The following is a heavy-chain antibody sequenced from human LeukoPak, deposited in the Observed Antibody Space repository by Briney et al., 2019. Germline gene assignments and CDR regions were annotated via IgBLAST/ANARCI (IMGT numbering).Heavy chain of an antibody. CDR2: IYYSGST. V-gene: IGHV4-39*01. D-gene: IGHD3-10*01. CDR1: GVSISSSNSY. Sequence: SETLSLTFTVSGVSISSSNSYWGWIRQPPGKGLEWIGSIYYSGSTYYNPSLKSRVTISVDTSKNQFSLKLSSVTAADTAVYYCARTRYYYNSRSYGAPYYFDYWGQGTLVTVSS. J-gene: IGHJ4*02. CDR3: ARTRYYYNSRSYGAPYYFDY.